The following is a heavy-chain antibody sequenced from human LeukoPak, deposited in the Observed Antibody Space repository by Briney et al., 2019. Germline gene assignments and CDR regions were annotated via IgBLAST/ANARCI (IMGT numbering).Heavy chain of an antibody. CDR1: GFTFSSYW. Sequence: SGGSLRLSCAASGFTFSSYWMSWVRQAPGKGLEWVANIKQDGSEKYYVDSVKGRFTISRDNAKNSLYLQMNSLRAEDTAVYYCARDVVTPTAYYFDYWGQGTLVTVSS. CDR2: IKQDGSEK. CDR3: ARDVVTPTAYYFDY. V-gene: IGHV3-7*01. D-gene: IGHD2-21*02. J-gene: IGHJ4*02.